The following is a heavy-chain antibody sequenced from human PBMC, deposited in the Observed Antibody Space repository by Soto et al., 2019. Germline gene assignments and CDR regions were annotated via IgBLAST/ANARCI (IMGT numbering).Heavy chain of an antibody. V-gene: IGHV5-51*01. CDR1: GYSFTTYW. CDR2: IYPGDSDT. D-gene: IGHD6-6*01. CDR3: ARNGSRYSSPLFPDKRNNWFDP. Sequence: PGESLKISCKGPGYSFTTYWIGWVRQMPGKGLEWMGIIYPGDSDTRYSPSFQGQVTISADKSISTAYLQWSSLKASDTAMYYCARNGSRYSSPLFPDKRNNWFDPWGQGTQVIVSS. J-gene: IGHJ5*02.